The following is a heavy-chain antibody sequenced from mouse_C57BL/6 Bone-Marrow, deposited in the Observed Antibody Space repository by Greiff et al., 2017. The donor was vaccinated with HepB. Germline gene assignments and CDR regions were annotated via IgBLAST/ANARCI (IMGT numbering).Heavy chain of an antibody. CDR3: ARDYYSNYDYAMDY. V-gene: IGHV1-55*01. CDR1: GYTFTSYW. J-gene: IGHJ4*01. Sequence: QVQLQQPGAELVKPGASVKMSCKASGYTFTSYWITWVKQRPGPGLEWIGDIYPGSGSTNYNEKFKSKATLTVDTSSSTAYMQLSSLTAEDSAVYYCARDYYSNYDYAMDYWGQGTSVTVSS. CDR2: IYPGSGST. D-gene: IGHD2-5*01.